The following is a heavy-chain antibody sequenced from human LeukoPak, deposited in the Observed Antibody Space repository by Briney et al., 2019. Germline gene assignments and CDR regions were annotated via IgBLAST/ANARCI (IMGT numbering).Heavy chain of an antibody. D-gene: IGHD5-12*01. CDR1: GYTFTSYY. CDR2: INPSGGST. CDR3: ARGGFRHYFDY. V-gene: IGHV1-46*01. J-gene: IGHJ4*02. Sequence: ASVKVSCKASGYTFTSYYMHWVRQAPGQGLEWMGIINPSGGSTSYAQKFQGRVTMTRDMSTSTVYMELSSLRSEDTALYYCARGGFRHYFDYWGQGTLVTVSS.